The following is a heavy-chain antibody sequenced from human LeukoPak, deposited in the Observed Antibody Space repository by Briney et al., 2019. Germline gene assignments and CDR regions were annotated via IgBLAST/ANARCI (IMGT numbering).Heavy chain of an antibody. V-gene: IGHV4-39*07. Sequence: SETLSLTCTVSGGSISSSSYYWGWIRQPPGKGLEWIGSMYSSGSTYYNPSLKSRVTISVDTSKNQFSLKLSSVTAADTAIYYCARDRGGLDAFDIWGQGTMVTVSS. CDR3: ARDRGGLDAFDI. CDR2: MYSSGST. CDR1: GGSISSSSYY. D-gene: IGHD3-10*01. J-gene: IGHJ3*02.